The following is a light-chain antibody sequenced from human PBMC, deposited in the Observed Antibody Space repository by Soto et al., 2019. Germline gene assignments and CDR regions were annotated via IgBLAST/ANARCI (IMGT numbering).Light chain of an antibody. V-gene: IGLV2-14*01. CDR3: SSYTSSSHVV. J-gene: IGLJ2*01. CDR2: DVS. Sequence: QSVLTQPASVSGSPGQSITISCTGTSSDVGGYNYVSWYQQHPGKAPKLMIYDVSNRPSGVSNRFSGSKSGNTAFLTISGLQAEDEADYYCSSYTSSSHVVFGGGTKLNVL. CDR1: SSDVGGYNY.